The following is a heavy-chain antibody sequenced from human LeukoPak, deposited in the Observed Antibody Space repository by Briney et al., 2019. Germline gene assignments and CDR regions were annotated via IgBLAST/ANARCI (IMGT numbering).Heavy chain of an antibody. Sequence: ASMKVSCKASGYTFTDYYIHWVRQAPGQGLEWMGWINPNSGGTNYAQKFQGRVTMTRDTSISTAYMVLSRLRSDDTAVYYCARGIMATNWIYYYYNYMDVWGKGTTVTVSS. J-gene: IGHJ6*03. CDR3: ARGIMATNWIYYYYNYMDV. CDR1: GYTFTDYY. CDR2: INPNSGGT. V-gene: IGHV1-2*02. D-gene: IGHD5-12*01.